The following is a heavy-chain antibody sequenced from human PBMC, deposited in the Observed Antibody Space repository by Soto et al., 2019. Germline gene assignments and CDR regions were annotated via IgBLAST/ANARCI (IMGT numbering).Heavy chain of an antibody. J-gene: IGHJ4*02. D-gene: IGHD2-21*02. V-gene: IGHV1-46*01. Sequence: QAQLVQSGAEGKKPGASVRVSCKTSGYPFTDYFIHWVRQAPGQGLEWMGIISLYHHSTSYAQKFQGRLTVTADPSTTTVYMDLSSLTSEDSAVYWCARELYSCGGDCPYYMDYWGQGTLVTVSS. CDR1: GYPFTDYF. CDR2: ISLYHHST. CDR3: ARELYSCGGDCPYYMDY.